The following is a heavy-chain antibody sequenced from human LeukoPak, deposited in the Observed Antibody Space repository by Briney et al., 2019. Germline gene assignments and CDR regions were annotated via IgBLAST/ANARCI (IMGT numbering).Heavy chain of an antibody. J-gene: IGHJ4*02. CDR1: GFTVSSYW. CDR2: IKQDGSEK. V-gene: IGHV3-7*01. CDR3: ASIYYYDSSGYSPLGY. D-gene: IGHD3-22*01. Sequence: SGGSLRLSCTASGFTVSSYWMSWVRQAPGKGLQWVANIKQDGSEKYYVDSVKGRFTISRDNAKNSLSLQMNSLRAEDTAVYYCASIYYYDSSGYSPLGYWGQGTLVTVSS.